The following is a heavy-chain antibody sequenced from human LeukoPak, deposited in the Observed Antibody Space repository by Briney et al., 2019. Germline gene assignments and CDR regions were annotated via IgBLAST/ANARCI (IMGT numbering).Heavy chain of an antibody. CDR2: INPNSGGT. CDR3: AEDGDSSSGHCDY. Sequence: ASVKVSCKASGYTFTGYYMHWVRQAPGQGLEWMGWINPNSGGTNYAQKFQGWVTMTRDTSISTAYMELSRLRSDDTAVYYCAEDGDSSSGHCDYWGQGTLVTVSS. V-gene: IGHV1-2*04. J-gene: IGHJ4*02. D-gene: IGHD6-19*01. CDR1: GYTFTGYY.